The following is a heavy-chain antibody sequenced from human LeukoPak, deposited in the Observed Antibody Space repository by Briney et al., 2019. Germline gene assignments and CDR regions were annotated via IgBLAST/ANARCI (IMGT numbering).Heavy chain of an antibody. CDR2: IKQDGSEK. CDR1: GFTFSSYW. D-gene: IGHD2-15*01. CDR3: ARLLLMGAYFDY. J-gene: IGHJ4*02. V-gene: IGHV3-7*03. Sequence: GGSLRLSCAASGFTFSSYWMSWVRQAPGKGLEWAANIKQDGSEKYYVNSVKGRFTISRDNAKNSLYLQMNSLRAENTAVYYCARLLLMGAYFDYWGQGTLVTVSS.